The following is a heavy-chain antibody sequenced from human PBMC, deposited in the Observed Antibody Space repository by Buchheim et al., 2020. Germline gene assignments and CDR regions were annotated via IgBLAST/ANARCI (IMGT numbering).Heavy chain of an antibody. D-gene: IGHD1-20*01. CDR2: INPSGGST. CDR1: GYTFTSYY. J-gene: IGHJ6*02. V-gene: IGHV1-46*01. Sequence: QVQLVQSGAEVKKPGASVKVSCKASGYTFTSYYMHWVRQAPGQGLEWMGIINPSGGSTSYAQKFQGRVTITRDTSTSTAYMELGSLRSEYTAVYYCALPGGANWNDLYYYYGMDVWGQGTT. CDR3: ALPGGANWNDLYYYYGMDV.